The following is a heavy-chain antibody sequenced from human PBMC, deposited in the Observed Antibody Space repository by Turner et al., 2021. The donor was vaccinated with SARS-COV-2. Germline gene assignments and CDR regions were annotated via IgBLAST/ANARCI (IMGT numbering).Heavy chain of an antibody. D-gene: IGHD3-16*01. V-gene: IGHV3-9*01. J-gene: IGHJ6*02. CDR3: AKEMLGNYYYYGMDL. CDR2: ISWNSDNI. CDR1: GFTFDDYA. Sequence: EVQLVASGGGLVQPGRSLRLSCAAAGFTFDDYAMHWGWHAPGKGRGWVSGISWNSDNIGYADSVKGRFTITRDNAKNSLYLQMNSLRAEDTALYYCAKEMLGNYYYYGMDLWGQGTTVTVSS.